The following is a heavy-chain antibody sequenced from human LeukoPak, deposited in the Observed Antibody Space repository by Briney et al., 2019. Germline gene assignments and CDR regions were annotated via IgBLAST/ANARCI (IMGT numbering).Heavy chain of an antibody. CDR1: GFIFSNYW. CDR2: IQLDGSQE. D-gene: IGHD6-6*01. V-gene: IGHV3-7*03. Sequence: PGGSLRLSCAASGFIFSNYWMSWVRQAPGKGLEWVANIQLDGSQEYYVDSVKGRFTISRDNAKNSLYLQMNSLRAEDTAVYYCARAGYRAALDYWGQGTLVIVSS. CDR3: ARAGYRAALDY. J-gene: IGHJ4*02.